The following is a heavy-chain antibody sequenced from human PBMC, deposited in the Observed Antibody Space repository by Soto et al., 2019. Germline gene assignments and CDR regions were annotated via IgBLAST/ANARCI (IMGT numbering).Heavy chain of an antibody. CDR2: ISRFSDRT. Sequence: PGGSLRLSCSASGFNFNSYTMNWVRQAPGKGLEWVSSISRFSDRTYYADSVKGRFAIFRANAENSVYLQVNNLRAEDTAVYYCARVGAYLGEFDYFDYWGQGTPVTVSS. V-gene: IGHV3-21*06. D-gene: IGHD3-10*01. CDR3: ARVGAYLGEFDYFDY. CDR1: GFNFNSYT. J-gene: IGHJ4*02.